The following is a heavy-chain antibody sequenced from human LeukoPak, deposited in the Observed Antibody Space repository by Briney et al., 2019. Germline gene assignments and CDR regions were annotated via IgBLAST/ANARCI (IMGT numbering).Heavy chain of an antibody. Sequence: ASVKVSCKASGYTFTGYYMHWVRQAPGQGLEWMGWINPNSGGTNYAQKFQGRVTMNRDTSISTAYMELSRLRSDDTSVYYCARVWFGEFYGMDVWGQGTTVTVSS. J-gene: IGHJ6*02. CDR3: ARVWFGEFYGMDV. CDR2: INPNSGGT. CDR1: GYTFTGYY. D-gene: IGHD3-10*01. V-gene: IGHV1-2*02.